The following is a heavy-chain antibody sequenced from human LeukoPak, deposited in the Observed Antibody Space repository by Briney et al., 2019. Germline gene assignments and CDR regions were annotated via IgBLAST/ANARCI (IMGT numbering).Heavy chain of an antibody. CDR2: INAGNGNT. CDR1: GYTFTSYA. J-gene: IGHJ3*02. D-gene: IGHD2-15*01. CDR3: ARGSFCSGGSCYSDDAFDI. Sequence: VASVKVSCTASGYTFTSYAMHWVRQAPGQRLEWMGWINAGNGNTKYSQKFQGRVTITRDTSASTAYMELSSLRSEDTAVYYCARGSFCSGGSCYSDDAFDIWGQGTMVTVSS. V-gene: IGHV1-3*01.